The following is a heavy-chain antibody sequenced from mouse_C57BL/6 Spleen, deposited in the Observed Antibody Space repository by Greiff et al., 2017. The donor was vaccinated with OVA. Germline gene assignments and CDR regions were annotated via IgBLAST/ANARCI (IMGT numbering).Heavy chain of an antibody. CDR1: GYAFTNYL. CDR2: INPGSGGT. CDR3: AREIITTVVEDYYAMDY. V-gene: IGHV1-54*01. D-gene: IGHD1-1*01. J-gene: IGHJ4*01. Sequence: VQRVESGAELVRPGTSVKVSCKASGYAFTNYLIEWVKQRPGQGLEWIGVINPGSGGTNYNEKFKGKATLTADKSSSTAYMQLSSLTSEDSAVYFCAREIITTVVEDYYAMDYWGQGTSVTVSS.